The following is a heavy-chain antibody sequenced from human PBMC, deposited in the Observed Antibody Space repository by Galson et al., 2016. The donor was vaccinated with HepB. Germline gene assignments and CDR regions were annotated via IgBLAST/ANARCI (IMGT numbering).Heavy chain of an antibody. CDR2: IWYDGSNK. Sequence: SLRLSCAASGFSFSSYGMHWVRQAPGKGPEWVAVIWYDGSNKYYTDYVKGRFTISRDNSRNTLYLQMNSLRAEDTAVYYCARDARGEWLHFGMDVWGQGTTVTVSS. D-gene: IGHD3-3*01. V-gene: IGHV3-33*01. CDR3: ARDARGEWLHFGMDV. CDR1: GFSFSSYG. J-gene: IGHJ6*02.